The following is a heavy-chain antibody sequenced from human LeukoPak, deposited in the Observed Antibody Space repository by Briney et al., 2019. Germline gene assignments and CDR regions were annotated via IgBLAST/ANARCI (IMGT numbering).Heavy chain of an antibody. CDR2: MYSSGNT. CDR3: ARDREDIVLLPGAKRKTWYFDY. Sequence: PSETLSLTCSVSGGSISSYYWSWTRQPAGKGLEWIGRMYSSGNTNYNPSLKSRVTMSVDTSKNQFSLKLTSVTAADTAVYYCARDREDIVLLPGAKRKTWYFDYWGQGTLVTVSS. D-gene: IGHD2-2*01. V-gene: IGHV4-4*07. CDR1: GGSISSYY. J-gene: IGHJ4*02.